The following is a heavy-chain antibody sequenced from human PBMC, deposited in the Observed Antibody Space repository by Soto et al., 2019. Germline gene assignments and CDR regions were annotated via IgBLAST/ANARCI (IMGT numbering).Heavy chain of an antibody. CDR2: IYYSGST. J-gene: IGHJ4*02. Sequence: HVQLQESGPGLVKPSQTLSLTCTVSGGSISSGGYYWSWIRQHPGKGLEWIGYIYYSGSTYYNPSLKSGVTISVDTSKNQFSLKLSSVTAADMAVYYCARSMVRGARGDYWGQGTLVTVSS. CDR1: GGSISSGGYY. V-gene: IGHV4-31*03. D-gene: IGHD3-10*01. CDR3: ARSMVRGARGDY.